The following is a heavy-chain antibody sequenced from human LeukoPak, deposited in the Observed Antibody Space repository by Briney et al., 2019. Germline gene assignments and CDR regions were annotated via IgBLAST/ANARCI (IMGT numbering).Heavy chain of an antibody. J-gene: IGHJ6*03. CDR2: IIPIFGTA. D-gene: IGHD1-1*01. CDR3: AREVERRYYYYYYMDV. V-gene: IGHV1-69*05. Sequence: SVKVSCKASGGTFSSYAVSWVRQAPGQGLEWMGRIIPIFGTANYAQKFQGRVTITTDESTSTAYMELSSLRSEDTAVYYCAREVERRYYYYYYMDVWGKGTTVTVSS. CDR1: GGTFSSYA.